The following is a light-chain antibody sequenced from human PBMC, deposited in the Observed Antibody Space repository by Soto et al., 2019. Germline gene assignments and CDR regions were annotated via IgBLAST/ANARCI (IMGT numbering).Light chain of an antibody. V-gene: IGKV1-39*01. J-gene: IGKJ1*01. CDR2: AAS. Sequence: DIQMTQSPSSLSASVGDRVTITCRASQSISSYLNWYQQKPGKAPKLLIYAASSLQSGVPSRFSGSGSGTDFTLTISSLQPEDFATYYCQQSYSTPQKFCQGTKVEIK. CDR1: QSISSY. CDR3: QQSYSTPQK.